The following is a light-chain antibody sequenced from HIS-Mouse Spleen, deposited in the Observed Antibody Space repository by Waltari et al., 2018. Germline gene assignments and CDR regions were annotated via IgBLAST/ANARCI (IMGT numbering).Light chain of an antibody. V-gene: IGLV2-11*01. CDR1: SSDVGGYNY. CDR3: CSYAGSYTFV. Sequence: QSALTQPRSVSGSPGQSVTISCTGTSSDVGGYNYVSWYQQHQGKAPNLMTYYVSKRPSGVTDRFSGSKSGNTASLTISGLQAEDAADYYCCSYAGSYTFVFGGGTKLTVL. J-gene: IGLJ2*01. CDR2: YVS.